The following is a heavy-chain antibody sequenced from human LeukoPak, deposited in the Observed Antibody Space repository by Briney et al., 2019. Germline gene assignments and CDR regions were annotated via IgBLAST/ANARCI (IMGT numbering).Heavy chain of an antibody. CDR3: ASTGRILWFGELLYSFDY. Sequence: SETLSLTCTVSGGSISSSSYYWGWIRQPPGKGLEWIVSIYYSGSTYYNPSLKSRVTISVDTSKNQFSLKLSSVTAADTAVYYCASTGRILWFGELLYSFDYWGQGTLVTVSS. V-gene: IGHV4-39*01. CDR1: GGSISSSSYY. J-gene: IGHJ4*02. D-gene: IGHD3-10*01. CDR2: IYYSGST.